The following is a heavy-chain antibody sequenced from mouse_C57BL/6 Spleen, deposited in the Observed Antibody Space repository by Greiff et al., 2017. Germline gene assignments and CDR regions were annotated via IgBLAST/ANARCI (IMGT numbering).Heavy chain of an antibody. J-gene: IGHJ2*01. CDR2: IWSGGST. D-gene: IGHD2-5*01. CDR1: GFSLTSYG. Sequence: VKLMESGPGLVQPSQSLSITCTVSGFSLTSYGVHWVRQSPGKGLEWLGVIWSGGSTDYNAAFISRLSISKDNSKSQVFFKMNSLQADDTAIYYCAGSYYSNYGGFDYWGQGTTLTVSS. CDR3: AGSYYSNYGGFDY. V-gene: IGHV2-2*01.